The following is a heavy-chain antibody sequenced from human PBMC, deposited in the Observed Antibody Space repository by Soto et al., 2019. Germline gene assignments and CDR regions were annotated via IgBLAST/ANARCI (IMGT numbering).Heavy chain of an antibody. CDR1: GGSFSGYY. V-gene: IGHV4-34*01. D-gene: IGHD2-2*01. CDR2: INHSGST. Sequence: QVQLQQWGAGLLKPSETLSLTCAVYGGSFSGYYWSWIRQPPGKGLEWIGEINHSGSTNYNPSLKSRVAISVDTSKNQFSLKLSSVTAADTAVYYCASGSPDCSSTSCYDYWGHGTLVTVSS. CDR3: ASGSPDCSSTSCYDY. J-gene: IGHJ4*01.